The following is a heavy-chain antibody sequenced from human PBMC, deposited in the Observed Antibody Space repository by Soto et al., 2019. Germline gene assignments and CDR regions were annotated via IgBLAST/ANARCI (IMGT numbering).Heavy chain of an antibody. CDR2: FDPEDGET. CDR3: ATSLLARDFWSGYYIEV. CDR1: GYTLTELS. Sequence: ASVKVSCKVSGYTLTELSMHWVRQAPGKGLEWMGGFDPEDGETIYAQKFQGRVTMTEDTSTDTAYMELSSLRSEDTAVYYCATSLLARDFWSGYYIEVWGQGTLVTVSS. D-gene: IGHD3-3*01. V-gene: IGHV1-24*01. J-gene: IGHJ4*02.